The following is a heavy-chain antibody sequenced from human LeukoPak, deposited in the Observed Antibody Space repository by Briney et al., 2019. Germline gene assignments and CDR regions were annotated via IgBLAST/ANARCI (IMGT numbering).Heavy chain of an antibody. CDR2: IYYSGST. Sequence: SETLSLTCTVSGGSISSSSYYWGWIRQPPGKGLEWTGSIYYSGSTYYNPSLESRVTISVDTSKNQFSLKLSSVTAADTAVYYCARDPVRAGRYSSSSHWFDPWGQGTLVTVSS. D-gene: IGHD6-6*01. V-gene: IGHV4-39*07. CDR1: GGSISSSSYY. J-gene: IGHJ5*02. CDR3: ARDPVRAGRYSSSSHWFDP.